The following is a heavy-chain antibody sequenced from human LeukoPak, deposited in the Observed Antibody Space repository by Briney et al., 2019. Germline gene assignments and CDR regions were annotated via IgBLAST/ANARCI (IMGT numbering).Heavy chain of an antibody. Sequence: GGSLRLSCAASGFTFSSYWMHWVRQAPGKGLVWVSRINSDGSSTSYADSVKGRFTISRDNAKNTLYLQMNSLRAEDTAVYYCARDSRITIFGVDIRPLDYWGQGTLVTVSS. V-gene: IGHV3-74*01. J-gene: IGHJ4*02. CDR2: INSDGSST. CDR1: GFTFSSYW. CDR3: ARDSRITIFGVDIRPLDY. D-gene: IGHD3-3*01.